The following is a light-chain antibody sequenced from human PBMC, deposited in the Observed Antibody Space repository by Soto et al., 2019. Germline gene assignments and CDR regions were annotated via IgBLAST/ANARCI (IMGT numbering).Light chain of an antibody. V-gene: IGKV1-39*01. CDR3: QQSYSTLT. Sequence: DIQMTQSPSSLSASVGDRVTITCRASQSISSYLNWYQQKPGKAPKLLIYAASSLQSGVPSRFSGSGSGTDFTLTISSLQREDFATYYCQQSYSTLTFGPGTKVDIK. CDR2: AAS. J-gene: IGKJ3*01. CDR1: QSISSY.